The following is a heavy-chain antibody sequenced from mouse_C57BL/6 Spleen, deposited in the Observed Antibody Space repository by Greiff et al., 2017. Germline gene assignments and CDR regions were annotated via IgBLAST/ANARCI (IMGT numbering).Heavy chain of an antibody. CDR1: GYAFSSSW. Sequence: QVQLQQSGPELVKPGASVKISCKASGYAFSSSWMNWVKQRPGKGLEWIGRIYPGDGDTNYNGKFKGKATLTADKSSSTAYMQRSSLTSEDSAVYFCARWGSLYAMDYWGQGTSVTVSS. D-gene: IGHD1-1*02. CDR2: IYPGDGDT. J-gene: IGHJ4*01. V-gene: IGHV1-82*01. CDR3: ARWGSLYAMDY.